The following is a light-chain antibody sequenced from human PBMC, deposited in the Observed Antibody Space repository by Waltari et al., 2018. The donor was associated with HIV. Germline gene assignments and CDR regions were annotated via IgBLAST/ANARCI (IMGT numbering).Light chain of an antibody. CDR3: QQYHSTPFT. CDR1: QSVLYSSNNKNY. CDR2: WAS. V-gene: IGKV4-1*01. J-gene: IGKJ3*01. Sequence: DIVMTQSPDSLAVSLGERATIHCKSSQSVLYSSNNKNYLTWYQQKPGQPPKLLVYWASTRESGVPDRCSGSGSGTDFTLTISSLQAEDVAVYYCQQYHSTPFTFGPGTKVDIK.